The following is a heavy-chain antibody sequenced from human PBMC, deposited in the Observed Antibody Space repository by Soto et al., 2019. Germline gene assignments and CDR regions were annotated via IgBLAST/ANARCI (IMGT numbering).Heavy chain of an antibody. CDR2: ISYDGSKK. D-gene: IGHD3-22*01. V-gene: IGHV3-30*03. Sequence: GGSLRLSCAASGFTFSSYGMQWVRQSPGRGLECVAIISYDGSKKYYADSVKGRFTISRDNSKNTVYLQMNSLRAEDTAVFYCMRGSYYDSSAVGAWGQGTLVTVSS. CDR3: MRGSYYDSSAVGA. CDR1: GFTFSSYG. J-gene: IGHJ5*02.